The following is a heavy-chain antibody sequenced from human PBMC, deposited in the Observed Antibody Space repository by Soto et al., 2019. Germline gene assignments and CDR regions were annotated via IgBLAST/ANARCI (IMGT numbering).Heavy chain of an antibody. CDR3: VRYRFEYFDPPASDY. Sequence: QVQLVQSGAEVKRPGASVKVSCKASNYTFINFGISWVRQAPGQGIEWMGWITTFNGKTNYAQKFQGRITITAAISTSTAYMELRSLISGDTAVYYCVRYRFEYFDPPASDYWGQGTLVTVSS. D-gene: IGHD3-9*01. J-gene: IGHJ4*02. CDR1: NYTFINFG. V-gene: IGHV1-18*01. CDR2: ITTFNGKT.